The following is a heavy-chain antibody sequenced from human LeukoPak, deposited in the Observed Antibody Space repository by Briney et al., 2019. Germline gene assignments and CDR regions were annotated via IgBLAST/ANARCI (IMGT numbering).Heavy chain of an antibody. CDR3: ARDVDSSGYSLNYFDY. Sequence: GGSLRLSCAASGFTFSSYGMHWVRQAPGKGLEWVAVIWYDGSNKYYADSVKGRFTIPRDNSKNTLYLQMNSLRAEDTAVYYCARDVDSSGYSLNYFDYWGQGTLVTVSS. J-gene: IGHJ4*02. CDR2: IWYDGSNK. CDR1: GFTFSSYG. V-gene: IGHV3-33*01. D-gene: IGHD3-22*01.